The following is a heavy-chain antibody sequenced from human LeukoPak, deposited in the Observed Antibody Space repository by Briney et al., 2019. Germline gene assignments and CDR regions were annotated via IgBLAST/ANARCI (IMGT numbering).Heavy chain of an antibody. CDR1: GFTFSSYG. V-gene: IGHV3-33*06. J-gene: IGHJ4*02. D-gene: IGHD6-13*01. CDR3: AKDVYSSSWYPYYFDY. Sequence: GGSLRLSCAASGFTFSSYGMHWVRQAPGKGLEWVAVIWYDGSNKYYADSVKGRSTISRDNSKNTLYLQMNSLRAEDTAVYYCAKDVYSSSWYPYYFDYWGQGTLVTVSS. CDR2: IWYDGSNK.